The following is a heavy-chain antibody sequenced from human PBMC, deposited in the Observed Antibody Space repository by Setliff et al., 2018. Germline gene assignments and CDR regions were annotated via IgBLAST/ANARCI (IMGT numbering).Heavy chain of an antibody. V-gene: IGHV4-4*07. D-gene: IGHD3-16*01. Sequence: SETLSLTCTVSRASVTSYYWTWIRQPAGKGLEWIGRTSTGGGSNYNPSLKSRVIMSVDPSRNQFSLRLNSVTAADTVIYYCARGGVLGPNTRWFDPWGQGILVTVSS. CDR3: ARGGVLGPNTRWFDP. J-gene: IGHJ5*02. CDR2: TSTGGGS. CDR1: RASVTSYY.